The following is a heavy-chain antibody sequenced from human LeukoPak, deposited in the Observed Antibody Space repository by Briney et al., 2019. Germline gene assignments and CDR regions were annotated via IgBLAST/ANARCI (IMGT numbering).Heavy chain of an antibody. CDR1: GYTFTGYG. D-gene: IGHD3-16*01. V-gene: IGHV1-18*01. J-gene: IGHJ5*02. CDR2: ISAYNGNT. CDR3: AREGESQWFDP. Sequence: GASVKVSCEASGYTFTGYGICWVRQAPGQGLEWMGWISAYNGNTNYAQKLQGRVTMTTDTSTSTAYMELRSLRSDDTAVYYCAREGESQWFDPWGQGTLVTVSS.